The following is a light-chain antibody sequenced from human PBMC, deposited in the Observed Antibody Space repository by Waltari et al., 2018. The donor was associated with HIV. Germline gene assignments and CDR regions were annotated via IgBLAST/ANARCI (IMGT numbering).Light chain of an antibody. CDR2: KEF. CDR1: ESVSSW. J-gene: IGKJ1*01. V-gene: IGKV1-5*03. Sequence: DIQMTQSPSTLSASVGDRVTITCRASESVSSWLACDQQKPGKAPKLQIYKEFCLESGVPSRFNGHGSGTEFTLTISSLEPDDFATYYCQQYNTFSATFGQGTKVEIK. CDR3: QQYNTFSAT.